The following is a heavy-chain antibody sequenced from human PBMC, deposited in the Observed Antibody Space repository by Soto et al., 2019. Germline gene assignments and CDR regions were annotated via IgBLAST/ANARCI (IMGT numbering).Heavy chain of an antibody. Sequence: GGSLRLSCAASGFTFSSYGMHWVRQAPGKGLEWVAVISYGGSNKYYADSVKGRFTISRDNSMNTLYLQMNSLRAEDTAVYYCAKDDWEYQLLCLVDYWGQGTLVTVSS. CDR2: ISYGGSNK. D-gene: IGHD2-2*01. CDR1: GFTFSSYG. J-gene: IGHJ4*02. V-gene: IGHV3-30*18. CDR3: AKDDWEYQLLCLVDY.